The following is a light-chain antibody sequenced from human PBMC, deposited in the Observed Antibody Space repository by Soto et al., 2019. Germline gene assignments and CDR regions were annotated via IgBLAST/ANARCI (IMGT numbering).Light chain of an antibody. Sequence: DIQMTQSPSSLSASVGDRVTITCRASQGISNYLAWYQQKPGKVPKLLIYAASTLQSGVPSRFSGSGSGTDFALNSSSLQPEDVATYYCQKYYSAPRTFGQGTKVEVK. CDR2: AAS. V-gene: IGKV1-27*01. J-gene: IGKJ1*01. CDR1: QGISNY. CDR3: QKYYSAPRT.